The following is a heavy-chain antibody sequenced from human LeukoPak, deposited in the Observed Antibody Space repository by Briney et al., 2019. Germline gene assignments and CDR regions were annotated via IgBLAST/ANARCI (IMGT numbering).Heavy chain of an antibody. CDR1: GGSISSYY. CDR2: LSTSGST. V-gene: IGHV4-4*07. D-gene: IGHD3-22*01. J-gene: IGHJ6*03. CDR3: ARQTYYYDSSGPYYMDV. Sequence: SETLSLTCTVSGGSISSYYWSWVRQPAGKGLEWIGRLSTSGSTNYNPSLKSRVTMSVDTSKNQFSLKLSSVTAADTAVYYCARQTYYYDSSGPYYMDVWGKGTTVTVSS.